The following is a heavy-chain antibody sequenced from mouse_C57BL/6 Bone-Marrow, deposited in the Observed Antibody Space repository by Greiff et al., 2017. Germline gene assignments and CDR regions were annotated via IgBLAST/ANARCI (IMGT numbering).Heavy chain of an antibody. V-gene: IGHV1-20*01. J-gene: IGHJ2*01. CDR1: GYSFTGYF. D-gene: IGHD1-1*01. CDR2: INPYNGDT. Sequence: VQLKESGPELVKPGDSVKISCKASGYSFTGYFMNWVMQSHGKSLEWIGRINPYNGDTFYNQKFKGKVTLTVDKSSRTAHMELRSLTSEDSAVYYCARSGITTVVASYYFDYWGQGTTLTVSS. CDR3: ARSGITTVVASYYFDY.